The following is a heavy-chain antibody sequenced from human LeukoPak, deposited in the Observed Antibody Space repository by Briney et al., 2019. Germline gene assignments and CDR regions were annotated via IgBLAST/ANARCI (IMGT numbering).Heavy chain of an antibody. CDR3: ARDGVGSSWYGNGY. D-gene: IGHD6-13*01. CDR2: MNPNSGNT. CDR1: GYTFTSYD. J-gene: IGHJ4*02. V-gene: IGHV1-8*03. Sequence: GASVKVSCKASGYTFTSYDINWVRQATGQGLEWMGWMNPNSGNTGYAQKFQGRVTITRNTSISTAYMELSSLRSEDTAVYYCARDGVGSSWYGNGYWGQGTLVTVSS.